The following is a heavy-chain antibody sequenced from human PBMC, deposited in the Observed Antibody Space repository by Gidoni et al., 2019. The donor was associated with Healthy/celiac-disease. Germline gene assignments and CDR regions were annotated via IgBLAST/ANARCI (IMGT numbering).Heavy chain of an antibody. D-gene: IGHD6-6*01. Sequence: EVQLLESGGGLVQPGGSLRLSCAASGFTFSSYEMNWVRQAPGKGLGWVSYSSSSGSTIYYADSVKGRFTIARDNAKNSLYLQMNSLRAEDTAVYYCARERGSSSGLDYWGQGTLVTVSS. CDR1: GFTFSSYE. CDR2: SSSSGSTI. V-gene: IGHV3-48*03. CDR3: ARERGSSSGLDY. J-gene: IGHJ4*02.